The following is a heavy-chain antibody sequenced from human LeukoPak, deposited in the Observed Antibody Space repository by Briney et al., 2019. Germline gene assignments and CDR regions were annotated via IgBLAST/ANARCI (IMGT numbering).Heavy chain of an antibody. D-gene: IGHD3-10*01. J-gene: IGHJ4*02. CDR2: FSGSEDSA. V-gene: IGHV3-23*01. CDR3: ARVHNKWFGELSEPFDY. CDR1: GFTVSTYG. Sequence: GGSLRLSCAASGFTVSTYGMSWVRQVPGKGPEWVSGFSGSEDSAYYADSVKGRFTISRDNSKNTLYLQMDSLRAEDTAVYYCARVHNKWFGELSEPFDYWGQGTLVTVSS.